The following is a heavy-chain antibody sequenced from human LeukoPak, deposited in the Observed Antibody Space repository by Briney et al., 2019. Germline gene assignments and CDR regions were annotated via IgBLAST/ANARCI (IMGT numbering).Heavy chain of an antibody. CDR3: ARVNAPDLLKQWLVASLGY. CDR2: ISGSGDT. J-gene: IGHJ4*02. D-gene: IGHD6-19*01. CDR1: GFTFSNYA. V-gene: IGHV3-21*01. Sequence: PGGSLRLSCAASGFTFSNYAMSWVRQAPGKGLEWVSVISGSGDTYYADSVKGRFTISRDNAKNSLYLQMNSLRAEDTAVYYCARVNAPDLLKQWLVASLGYWGQGTLVAVSS.